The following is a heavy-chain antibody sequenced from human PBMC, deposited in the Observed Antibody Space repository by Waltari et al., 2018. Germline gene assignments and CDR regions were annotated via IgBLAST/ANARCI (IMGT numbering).Heavy chain of an antibody. Sequence: EVQLLESGGGLVQPGGSLRLSCAASGFTFSSYAMSWVRQAPGKGLEWVSAIGGSGGSTYYADSVEGRFTISRDNSKNTLYLQMNSLRAEDTAVYYCAKADDFWSGPICQHWGQGTLVTVSS. CDR1: GFTFSSYA. J-gene: IGHJ1*01. CDR2: IGGSGGST. V-gene: IGHV3-23*01. D-gene: IGHD3-3*01. CDR3: AKADDFWSGPICQH.